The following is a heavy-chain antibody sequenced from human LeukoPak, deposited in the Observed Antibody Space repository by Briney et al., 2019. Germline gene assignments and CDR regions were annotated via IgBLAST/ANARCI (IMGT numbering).Heavy chain of an antibody. CDR2: ISYDGSNK. D-gene: IGHD6-13*01. CDR1: GYTFTSYA. Sequence: SCKASGYTFTSYAMHWVRQAPGKGLEWVAVISYDGSNKYYADSVKGRFTISRDNSKNSLYLQMNSLRAEDTALYYCAKGRGYSSSWFPFDYWGQGTLVTVSS. CDR3: AKGRGYSSSWFPFDY. J-gene: IGHJ4*02. V-gene: IGHV3-30-3*02.